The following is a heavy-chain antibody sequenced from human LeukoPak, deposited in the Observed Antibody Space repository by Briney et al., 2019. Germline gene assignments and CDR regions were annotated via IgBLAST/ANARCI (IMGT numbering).Heavy chain of an antibody. CDR2: ISSSSSYI. CDR3: ARSDTAMDDDWFDP. V-gene: IGHV3-21*01. J-gene: IGHJ5*02. D-gene: IGHD5-18*01. CDR1: GFTFSSYS. Sequence: GGSLRPSCAASGFTFSSYSMNWVRQAPGKGLEWVSSISSSSSYIYYADSVKGRFTISRDNAKNSPYLQMNSLRAGDTAVYYCARSDTAMDDDWFDPWGQGTLVTVSS.